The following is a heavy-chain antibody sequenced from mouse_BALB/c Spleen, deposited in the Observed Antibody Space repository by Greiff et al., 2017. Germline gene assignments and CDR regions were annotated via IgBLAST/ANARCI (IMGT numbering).Heavy chain of an antibody. CDR2: INPSSGYT. Sequence: QVQLKQSAAELARPGASVKMSCKASGYTFTSYTMHWVKQRPGQGLEWIGYINPSSGYTEYNQKFKDKTTLTADKSSSTAYMQLSSLTSEDSAVYYCARSHYYDLFDYWGQGTTLTVSS. CDR3: ARSHYYDLFDY. D-gene: IGHD1-2*01. J-gene: IGHJ2*01. V-gene: IGHV1-4*02. CDR1: GYTFTSYT.